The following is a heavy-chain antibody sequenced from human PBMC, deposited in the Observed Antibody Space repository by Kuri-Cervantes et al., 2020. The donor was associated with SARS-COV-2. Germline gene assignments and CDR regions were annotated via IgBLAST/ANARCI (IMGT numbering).Heavy chain of an antibody. J-gene: IGHJ3*02. D-gene: IGHD6-13*01. CDR3: ARGWQQQLVGDAFDI. V-gene: IGHV1-8*03. CDR2: INPNSGNT. CDR1: GYTFTGYY. Sequence: ASVKVSCKASGYTFTGYYMHWVRQAPGQGLEWMGWINPNSGNTGYAQKFQGRVTITRNTSISTAYMELSSLRSEDTAVYYCARGWQQQLVGDAFDIWGQGTMVTVSS.